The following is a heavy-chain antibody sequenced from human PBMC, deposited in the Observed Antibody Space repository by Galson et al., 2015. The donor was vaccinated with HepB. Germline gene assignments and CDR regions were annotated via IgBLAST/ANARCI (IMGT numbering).Heavy chain of an antibody. Sequence: SLRLSCAASGFTFDDYTMHWVRQAPGKGLEWVSLISWDGGSTYYADSVKGRFTISRDSSKNSLYLQMNSLRTEDTALYYCAKAAGEPLLRYFDWFFDYWGQGALVTVSS. CDR2: ISWDGGST. CDR1: GFTFDDYT. CDR3: AKAAGEPLLRYFDWFFDY. D-gene: IGHD3-9*01. J-gene: IGHJ4*02. V-gene: IGHV3-43*01.